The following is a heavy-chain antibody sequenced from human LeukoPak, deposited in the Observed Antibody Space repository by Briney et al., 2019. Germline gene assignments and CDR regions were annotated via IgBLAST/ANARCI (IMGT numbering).Heavy chain of an antibody. J-gene: IGHJ3*02. Sequence: PGGSLRLSCAASGFTFSDYYMSWIRQAPGKGLEWVSYSSSSSSYTNYADSVKGRFTISRDNAKNSLYLLMNSLRAEDTAVYYCARVKRWLHQGAFDIWGQGTMVTVSS. CDR1: GFTFSDYY. CDR3: ARVKRWLHQGAFDI. CDR2: SSSSSSYT. D-gene: IGHD5-24*01. V-gene: IGHV3-11*05.